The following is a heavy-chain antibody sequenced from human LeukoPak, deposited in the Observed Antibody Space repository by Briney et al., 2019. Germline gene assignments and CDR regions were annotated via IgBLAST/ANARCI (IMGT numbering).Heavy chain of an antibody. Sequence: GGSLRLSCAASGFTFSNYAMNWVRQAPGKGLEWVSSTSGGRSSSYYADSVKGRFTISRDNSKNILYLQMNSLRAEDTAVYYCAKDVRSGCGMDVWGQGTTVTVS. CDR2: TSGGRSSS. CDR1: GFTFSNYA. D-gene: IGHD3-3*01. V-gene: IGHV3-23*01. CDR3: AKDVRSGCGMDV. J-gene: IGHJ6*02.